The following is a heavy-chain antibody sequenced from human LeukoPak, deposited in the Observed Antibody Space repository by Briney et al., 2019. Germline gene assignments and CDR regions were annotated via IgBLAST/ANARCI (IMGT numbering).Heavy chain of an antibody. Sequence: SETLSLTCTVSGGSISNFYWSWIRQLPGKGLEWVGCIYYTGSTNYNPSLKSRVTISVDTSKNQFSLKLGSVTAADTAVYYCARTYYYDSGGYFGGYFDYWGQGTLVTVSP. CDR2: IYYTGST. J-gene: IGHJ4*02. V-gene: IGHV4-59*01. CDR1: GGSISNFY. D-gene: IGHD3-22*01. CDR3: ARTYYYDSGGYFGGYFDY.